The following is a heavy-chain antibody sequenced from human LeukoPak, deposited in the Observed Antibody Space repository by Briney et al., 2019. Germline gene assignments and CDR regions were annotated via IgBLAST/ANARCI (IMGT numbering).Heavy chain of an antibody. D-gene: IGHD6-13*01. J-gene: IGHJ4*02. CDR1: GGSISGYY. Sequence: SETLSLTCSVSGGSISGYYWSWIRQPPGKGLEWIAYMEYSGSTRYNSSLQSRVTISVDTSKNQFFLKLSSVTVADTAVYYCARRGYASSWSFDYWGQGTLVTVSS. CDR3: ARRGYASSWSFDY. V-gene: IGHV4-59*08. CDR2: MEYSGST.